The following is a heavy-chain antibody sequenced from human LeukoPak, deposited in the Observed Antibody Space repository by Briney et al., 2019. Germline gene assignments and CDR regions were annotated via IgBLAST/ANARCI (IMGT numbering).Heavy chain of an antibody. J-gene: IGHJ5*02. CDR3: ARGLTTVYNWFDP. CDR1: GGTFSSYA. Sequence: GASVKVSCKASGGTFSSYAISWVRQAPGQGLEWMGRIIPILGIANYARKFQGRVTITADKSTSTAYMELSSLRSEDTAVYYCARGLTTVYNWFDPWGQGTLVTVSS. D-gene: IGHD4-17*01. CDR2: IIPILGIA. V-gene: IGHV1-69*04.